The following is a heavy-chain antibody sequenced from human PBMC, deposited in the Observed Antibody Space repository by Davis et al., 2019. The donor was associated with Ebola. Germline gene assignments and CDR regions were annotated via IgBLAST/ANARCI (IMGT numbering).Heavy chain of an antibody. Sequence: ASVKVSCKASGYTFTSYDINWVRQATGQGLEWMGWMNPNSGNTGYAQKLQGRVTMTTDTSTSTAYMELRSLRSDDTAVYYCASPGDYGAYYYYGMDVWGQGTTVTVSS. CDR3: ASPGDYGAYYYYGMDV. J-gene: IGHJ6*02. V-gene: IGHV1-8*01. D-gene: IGHD4-17*01. CDR2: MNPNSGNT. CDR1: GYTFTSYD.